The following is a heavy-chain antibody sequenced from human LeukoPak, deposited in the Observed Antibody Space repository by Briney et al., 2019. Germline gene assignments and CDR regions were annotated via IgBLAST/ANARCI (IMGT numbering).Heavy chain of an antibody. CDR1: GGTFSSYA. D-gene: IGHD6-19*01. Sequence: ASVKVSCKASGGTFSSYAISWVRQAPGQGLEWMGGVIPIFGTANYAQKFQGRVTITADESTSTAYMELSSLRSEDTAVYYCARSQWLAYFDYWGQGTLVTVSS. J-gene: IGHJ4*02. CDR3: ARSQWLAYFDY. CDR2: VIPIFGTA. V-gene: IGHV1-69*13.